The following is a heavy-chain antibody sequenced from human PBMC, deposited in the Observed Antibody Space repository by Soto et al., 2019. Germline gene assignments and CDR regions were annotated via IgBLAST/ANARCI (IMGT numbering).Heavy chain of an antibody. CDR3: ARARYCSGGSCYLFDY. Sequence: QVQLVQSGAEVKKPGASVKVSCKASGYTFTGYYMHWVRQAPGQGLEWMGWINPNSGGTNYAQKFQGWVTMTRDTSISTAYMELSRLRSDDTAVYYCARARYCSGGSCYLFDYWGQGTLVTVSS. D-gene: IGHD2-15*01. V-gene: IGHV1-2*04. CDR2: INPNSGGT. CDR1: GYTFTGYY. J-gene: IGHJ4*02.